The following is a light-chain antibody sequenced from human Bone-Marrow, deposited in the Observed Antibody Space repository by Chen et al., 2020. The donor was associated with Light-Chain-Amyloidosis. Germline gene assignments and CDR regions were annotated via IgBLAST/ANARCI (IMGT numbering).Light chain of an antibody. CDR3: QSADSSGTYEVI. V-gene: IGLV3-25*03. CDR1: DLPTKY. J-gene: IGLJ2*01. CDR2: RDT. Sequence: SYELTQPPSVAVSPGQTARITCSGDDLPTKYAYWYQQKPGQAPVLVIHRDTERPSGIAERFSGSSSGTTATLNISGVQAEDEADYQCQSADSSGTYEVILGGGTKLTVL.